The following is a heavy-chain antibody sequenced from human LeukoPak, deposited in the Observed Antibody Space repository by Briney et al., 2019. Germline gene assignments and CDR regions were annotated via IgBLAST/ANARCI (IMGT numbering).Heavy chain of an antibody. J-gene: IGHJ4*02. CDR3: ARSVGYRSDGVCSVFDH. CDR2: IYPGDSDS. CDR1: GYTFTNYW. V-gene: IGHV5-51*01. D-gene: IGHD2-8*01. Sequence: GESLKISCKGSGYTFTNYWIGWVRQMPGKGLGWMGSIYPGDSDSRYSPSFQGQVTISADKSISTAYLQWSSLKASDTAMYYCARSVGYRSDGVCSVFDHWGQGTLVTVSS.